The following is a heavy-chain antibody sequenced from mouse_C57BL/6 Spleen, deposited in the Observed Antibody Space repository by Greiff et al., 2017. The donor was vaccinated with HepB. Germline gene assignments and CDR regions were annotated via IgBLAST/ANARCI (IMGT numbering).Heavy chain of an antibody. CDR3: ASTVVGPFAY. J-gene: IGHJ3*01. V-gene: IGHV1-66*01. CDR2: IYPGSGNT. D-gene: IGHD1-1*01. CDR1: GYSFTSYY. Sequence: VQLQQSGPELVKPGASVKISCKASGYSFTSYYIHWVKQRPGQGLEWIGWIYPGSGNTKYNEKFKGKATLTADTSSSTAYMQLSSLTSEDSAVYYCASTVVGPFAYWGQGTLVTVSA.